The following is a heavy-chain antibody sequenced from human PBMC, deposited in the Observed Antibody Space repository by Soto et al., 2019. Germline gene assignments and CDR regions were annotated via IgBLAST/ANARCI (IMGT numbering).Heavy chain of an antibody. V-gene: IGHV3-23*01. CDR3: VKASGESYPVSRVFDY. CDR2: ITSGGGDT. Sequence: GGSLRLSCAASGFIFSNYAMNWVRQAPGKGLEWVSTITSGGGDTVYADSVKGRFTMSRDNSKNTLFLQMNNLRVDDTAIYYCVKASGESYPVSRVFDYWGQGTRVTVSS. D-gene: IGHD3-10*01. J-gene: IGHJ4*02. CDR1: GFIFSNYA.